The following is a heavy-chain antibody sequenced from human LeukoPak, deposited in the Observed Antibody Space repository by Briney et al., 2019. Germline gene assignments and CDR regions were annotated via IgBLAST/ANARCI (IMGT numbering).Heavy chain of an antibody. CDR3: ARRPYYYYGMDV. CDR1: GDSISSYY. J-gene: IGHJ6*02. V-gene: IGHV4-59*08. CDR2: IYYSGST. Sequence: SETLSLTCTVSGDSISSYYWSWIRQSPGKGLEWIGYIYYSGSTNYNPSLKSRVTISVDTSNNQFSLKLSSVTAADTAVYYCARRPYYYYGMDVWGQGTTVTVSS.